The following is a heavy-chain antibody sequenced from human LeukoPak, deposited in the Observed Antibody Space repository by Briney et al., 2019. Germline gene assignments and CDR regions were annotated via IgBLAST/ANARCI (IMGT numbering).Heavy chain of an antibody. D-gene: IGHD6-13*01. J-gene: IGHJ4*02. V-gene: IGHV1-69*13. CDR1: GGTFSSYA. CDR3: ARGGLSAGTGHPVGY. CDR2: IIPIFGTA. Sequence: GASVKVSCKASGGTFSSYAISWVRQAPGQGLEWMGGIIPIFGTANYAQKFQGRVTITADESTSTAYMELSRLRSEDTAVYYCARGGLSAGTGHPVGYWGQGTLVTASS.